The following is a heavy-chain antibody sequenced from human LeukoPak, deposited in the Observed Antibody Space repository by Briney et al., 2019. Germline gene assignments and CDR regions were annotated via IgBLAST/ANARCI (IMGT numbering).Heavy chain of an antibody. Sequence: GGSLRLSCAASGFTFSSYGMHWVHQAPGKGLEWVAFIRYDGSNKYYADSVKGRFTISRDNSKNTLYLQMNSLRAEDTAVYYCAKALKGGRYNWNNGGAFDIWGQGTMVTVSS. CDR3: AKALKGGRYNWNNGGAFDI. J-gene: IGHJ3*02. V-gene: IGHV3-30*02. CDR2: IRYDGSNK. D-gene: IGHD1/OR15-1a*01. CDR1: GFTFSSYG.